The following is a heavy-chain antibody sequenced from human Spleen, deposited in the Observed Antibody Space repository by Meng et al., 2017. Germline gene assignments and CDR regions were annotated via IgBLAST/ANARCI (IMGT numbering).Heavy chain of an antibody. CDR3: ARDKGGYCSSTSCRGFDY. V-gene: IGHV3-66*01. Sequence: GESLKISCAASGFTVGSNYMSWVRPAPGKGLEWVSVIHSGGSTHYADSVKGRLTISRDNSKNTLYLKMNSLRAEDTAVYYCARDKGGYCSSTSCRGFDYWGQGTLVTVSS. CDR1: GFTVGSNY. J-gene: IGHJ4*02. D-gene: IGHD2-2*01. CDR2: IHSGGST.